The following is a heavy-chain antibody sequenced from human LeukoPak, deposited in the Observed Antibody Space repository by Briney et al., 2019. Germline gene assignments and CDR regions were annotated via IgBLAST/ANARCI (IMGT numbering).Heavy chain of an antibody. Sequence: LETPSLTCTVSGGSISTYYWSWIRQPPGKGLEWIGYISYSGSTNYNPSLKSRVTMSVDRSRNQFSLKLNSVTAADTAVYYCARHIDNGWYAYWGQGTLVTVSS. D-gene: IGHD6-19*01. J-gene: IGHJ4*02. CDR3: ARHIDNGWYAY. CDR1: GGSISTYY. CDR2: ISYSGST. V-gene: IGHV4-59*08.